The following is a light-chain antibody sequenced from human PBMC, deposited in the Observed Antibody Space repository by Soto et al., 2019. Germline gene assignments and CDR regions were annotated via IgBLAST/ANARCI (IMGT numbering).Light chain of an antibody. CDR3: QQYNSYPWT. CDR2: KAS. V-gene: IGKV1-5*03. Sequence: DIQMTQSPSTLSASVGDRVTITCRASQSISSWLAWYQQKPGKAPKLLIYKASSLESGVPSRFSGSGSGTEFTLNISSLQPDEFATYYCQQYNSYPWTFGQGTKVEIK. J-gene: IGKJ1*01. CDR1: QSISSW.